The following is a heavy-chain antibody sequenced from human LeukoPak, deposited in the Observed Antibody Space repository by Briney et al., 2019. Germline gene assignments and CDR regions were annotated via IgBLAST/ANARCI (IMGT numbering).Heavy chain of an antibody. V-gene: IGHV1-2*02. CDR3: ASEGRGTYFQLSY. D-gene: IGHD1-26*01. J-gene: IGHJ4*02. CDR1: GYTFTGYY. CDR2: INPNSGVT. Sequence: GASVKVSCKASGYTFTGYYMHWVRQAPGQGLEWMGWINPNSGVTNYAQKFRGRVTMTRDTSISTAYMELSSLISDDTAVYYCASEGRGTYFQLSYWGQGTLVTVSS.